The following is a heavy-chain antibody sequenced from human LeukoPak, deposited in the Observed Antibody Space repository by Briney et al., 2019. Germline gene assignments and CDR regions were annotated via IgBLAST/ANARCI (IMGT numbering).Heavy chain of an antibody. CDR1: GYSISSGYY. CDR2: IYHTGST. Sequence: PSETLSLTCTVSGYSISSGYYWAWIRQPPGTGLEWIGSIYHTGSTYYNPSLKSRVTMSVDTSKNQFSLKLTSVTAADTAVYYCARVLFCSGGSCYLRLFDFWGQGTLVTLSS. D-gene: IGHD2-15*01. V-gene: IGHV4-38-2*02. CDR3: ARVLFCSGGSCYLRLFDF. J-gene: IGHJ4*02.